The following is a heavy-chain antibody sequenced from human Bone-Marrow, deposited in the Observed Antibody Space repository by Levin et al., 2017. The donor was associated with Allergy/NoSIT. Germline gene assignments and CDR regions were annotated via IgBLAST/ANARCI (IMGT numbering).Heavy chain of an antibody. Sequence: PGGSLRLSCAASGFTFSNYGMHWVRQAPGKGLEWVAVISYDGSNKYYADSVKGRFTISRDNSKNTLYLQMNSLRAEDTAVYYCAKDSYSGSDLLPDIWGQGTMVTVSS. CDR1: GFTFSNYG. V-gene: IGHV3-30*18. J-gene: IGHJ3*02. CDR3: AKDSYSGSDLLPDI. CDR2: ISYDGSNK. D-gene: IGHD1-26*01.